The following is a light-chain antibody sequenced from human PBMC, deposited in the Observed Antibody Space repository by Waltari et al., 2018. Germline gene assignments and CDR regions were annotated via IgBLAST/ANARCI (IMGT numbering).Light chain of an antibody. CDR3: QKYNSAPRT. CDR2: AAS. CDR1: QGISNY. V-gene: IGKV1-27*01. J-gene: IGKJ1*01. Sequence: DIQMTQTTSSLSASVRDLVTITCRASQGISNYLAWYQQKPGKVPKLLIYAASTLQSGVPSRFSGSGSGTDFTLTINSLQPEDVATYYCQKYNSAPRTFGQGSKVEIK.